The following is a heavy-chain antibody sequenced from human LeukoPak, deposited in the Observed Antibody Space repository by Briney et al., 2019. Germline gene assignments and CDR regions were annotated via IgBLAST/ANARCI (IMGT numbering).Heavy chain of an antibody. D-gene: IGHD4-17*01. CDR2: INWNGGST. Sequence: PGGSLRLSCAASGFTFSDYYMSWIRQAPGKGLEWVSGINWNGGSTGYADSVKGRFTISRDNSKNTLYLQMNSLRAEDTAVYYCAKALVNDYGDFFDYWGQGTLVTVSS. CDR3: AKALVNDYGDFFDY. V-gene: IGHV3-23*01. CDR1: GFTFSDYY. J-gene: IGHJ4*02.